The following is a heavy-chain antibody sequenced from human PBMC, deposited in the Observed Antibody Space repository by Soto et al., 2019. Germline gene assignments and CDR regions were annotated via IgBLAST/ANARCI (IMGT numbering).Heavy chain of an antibody. CDR3: ARELKDYYDSSGYFDY. CDR2: INSDGSST. V-gene: IGHV3-74*01. Sequence: GGSLRLSCAASGFTFSSYWMHWVRQAPGKGLEWVSRINSDGSSTSYADSVKGRFTISRDNDKNTLYLQMNSLRAEDAAVYYCARELKDYYDSSGYFDYWGQGTLVTVSS. CDR1: GFTFSSYW. J-gene: IGHJ4*02. D-gene: IGHD3-22*01.